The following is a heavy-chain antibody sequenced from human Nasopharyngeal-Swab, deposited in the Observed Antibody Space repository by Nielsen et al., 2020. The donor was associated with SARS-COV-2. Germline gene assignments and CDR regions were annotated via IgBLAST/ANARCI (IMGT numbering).Heavy chain of an antibody. Sequence: GGSLRLSCVASGFIVSSNYMSWVRQAPGKGLEWVSVIYSGGGTYYADSVKGRFTISRDNSKNTLYLQMNSLRVEDTAVYYCATGRGLGYFQQWGQGTLVTVSS. J-gene: IGHJ1*01. V-gene: IGHV3-53*01. D-gene: IGHD3-16*01. CDR1: GFIVSSNY. CDR3: ATGRGLGYFQQ. CDR2: IYSGGGT.